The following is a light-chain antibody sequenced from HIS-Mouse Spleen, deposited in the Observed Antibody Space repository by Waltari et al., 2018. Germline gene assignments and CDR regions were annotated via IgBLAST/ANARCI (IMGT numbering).Light chain of an antibody. CDR1: QSVISSY. CDR2: GAS. Sequence: EIVLTQSPCTLSLSPGERVTLSCRASQSVISSYLAWYQQKPGQDPRLLIYGASRRATGIPDRFSGSGSGTDFTLTISRLEPEDFAVYYCQQYGSSPPYTFGQGTKLEIK. V-gene: IGKV3-20*01. CDR3: QQYGSSPPYT. J-gene: IGKJ2*01.